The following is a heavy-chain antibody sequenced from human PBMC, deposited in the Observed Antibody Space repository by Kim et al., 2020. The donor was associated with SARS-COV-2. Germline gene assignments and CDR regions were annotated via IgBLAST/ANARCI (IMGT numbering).Heavy chain of an antibody. CDR2: IRSKAYGGTT. CDR1: GFTFGDYA. CDR3: TRVYSSSWPYYYYGMDV. J-gene: IGHJ6*02. D-gene: IGHD6-13*01. Sequence: SLRLSCTASGFTFGDYAMSWFRQAPGKGLEWVGFIRSKAYGGTTEYAASVKGRFTISRDDSKSIAYLQMNSLKTEDTAVYYCTRVYSSSWPYYYYGMDVWGQGTTVTVSS. V-gene: IGHV3-49*03.